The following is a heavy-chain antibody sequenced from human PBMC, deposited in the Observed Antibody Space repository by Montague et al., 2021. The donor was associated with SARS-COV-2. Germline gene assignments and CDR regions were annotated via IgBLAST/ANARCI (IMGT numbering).Heavy chain of an antibody. J-gene: IGHJ6*02. CDR1: GGSISSYY. CDR3: AREPYYYDSSGLNYYYYGMDV. V-gene: IGHV4-4*02. D-gene: IGHD3-22*01. Sequence: SETLSLTCTVSGGSISSYYWSWVRQPPGKGLEWIGEIYHSGSTNYNPSLKSRVTISVDKSKNQFSLKLSSVTAADTAVYYCAREPYYYDSSGLNYYYYGMDVWGQGTTVTVSS. CDR2: IYHSGST.